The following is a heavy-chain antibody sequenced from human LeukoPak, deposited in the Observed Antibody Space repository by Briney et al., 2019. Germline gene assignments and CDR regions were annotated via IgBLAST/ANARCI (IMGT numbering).Heavy chain of an antibody. CDR3: ARGGTMYYGSGNFDY. V-gene: IGHV3-23*01. Sequence: GGSLRLSCTTSGFTFSSYAMSWVRQAPGKGLEWVSAISGIGGSTYYADSVKGRFTFSRDNSKNMLYLQMNSLSGEDTAVYSCARGGTMYYGSGNFDYWGQGTLVTVSS. D-gene: IGHD3-10*01. J-gene: IGHJ4*02. CDR2: ISGIGGST. CDR1: GFTFSSYA.